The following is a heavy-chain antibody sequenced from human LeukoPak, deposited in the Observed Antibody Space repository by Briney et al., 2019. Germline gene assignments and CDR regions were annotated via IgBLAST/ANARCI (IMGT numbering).Heavy chain of an antibody. D-gene: IGHD5-18*01. CDR1: GFTFSSYS. CDR3: ARAASVRLPTYDAFDI. CDR2: ISSSSSYI. J-gene: IGHJ3*02. V-gene: IGHV3-21*01. Sequence: GGSLRLSCAASGFTFSSYSMNWVRQAPGKGLEWVSSISSSSSYIYYADSVKGRFTISRDNAKNSLYLQMNSLRAEDTAVYYCARAASVRLPTYDAFDIWGQGTMVTVSS.